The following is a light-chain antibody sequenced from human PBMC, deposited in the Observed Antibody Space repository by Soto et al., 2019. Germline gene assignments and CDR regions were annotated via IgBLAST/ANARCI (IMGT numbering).Light chain of an antibody. CDR3: QQRSNWPLT. Sequence: EIVLTQSPATLSLSPGERATLSCRASQSIRNYLAWYQQKPGQAPRLLISAASNRATGIPARFSGGGSVTDFTLTISSLEPEDFAVYYCQQRSNWPLTFGGGTKVEIK. V-gene: IGKV3-11*01. CDR1: QSIRNY. CDR2: AAS. J-gene: IGKJ4*01.